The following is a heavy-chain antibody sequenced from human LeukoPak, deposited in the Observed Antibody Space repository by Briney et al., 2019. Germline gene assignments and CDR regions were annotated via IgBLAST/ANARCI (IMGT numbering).Heavy chain of an antibody. CDR1: GFTFSDYY. CDR3: ARGDGGNSASDY. D-gene: IGHD4-23*01. J-gene: IGHJ4*02. CDR2: IGGNSYYT. V-gene: IGHV3-11*05. Sequence: GGSLRLSCAASGFTFSDYYMSRIRQTPEKGLEWVSYIGGNSYYTNYADSVKGRFTISRDNAKNSLYLQMNSLRAEDTAVYYCARGDGGNSASDYWGQGNLVTVSS.